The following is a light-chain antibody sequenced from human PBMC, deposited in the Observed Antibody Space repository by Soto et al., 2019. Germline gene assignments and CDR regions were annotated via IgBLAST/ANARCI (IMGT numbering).Light chain of an antibody. Sequence: SYELPQTPSVSVSPGQTANITCSGNTLGSKFVFWYQQNAGQSPMVVIYEDTKRPSGIPERFSGSNSGNTATLTISGTQAMDEADFSCQAWDSGTVVFGGGTKLTGL. CDR3: QAWDSGTVV. J-gene: IGLJ2*01. CDR1: TLGSKF. CDR2: EDT. V-gene: IGLV3-1*01.